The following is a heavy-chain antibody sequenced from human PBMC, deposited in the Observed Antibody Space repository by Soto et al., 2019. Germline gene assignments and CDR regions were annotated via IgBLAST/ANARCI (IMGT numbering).Heavy chain of an antibody. Sequence: EVQLVESGGGLVKPGGSLRLSCVDSGFTFRRYSMNWVRQAPGQGLEWVASISSTSSVIWYADSLKGRFTISRENAKNSLFLQMDSLRADDTAVYYCLRGGRGYTRDDVLDAWGHGTRVTVSS. CDR1: GFTFRRYS. V-gene: IGHV3-21*06. J-gene: IGHJ3*01. CDR3: LRGGRGYTRDDVLDA. D-gene: IGHD2-2*02. CDR2: ISSTSSVI.